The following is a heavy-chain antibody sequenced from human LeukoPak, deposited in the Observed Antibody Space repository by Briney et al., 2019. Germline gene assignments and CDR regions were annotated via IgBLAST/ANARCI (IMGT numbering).Heavy chain of an antibody. CDR2: IYYSGST. V-gene: IGHV4-59*08. Sequence: PSETLSLTCTVSGGSISSYYWSWIRQPPGKGLEWIGYIYYSGSTNYNPSLRSRVTISADTSKNQFFLKPSSVTAADTAVYYCARHRRDYYDIHGYLDIWGQGTMVTVSS. CDR1: GGSISSYY. D-gene: IGHD3-22*01. J-gene: IGHJ3*02. CDR3: ARHRRDYYDIHGYLDI.